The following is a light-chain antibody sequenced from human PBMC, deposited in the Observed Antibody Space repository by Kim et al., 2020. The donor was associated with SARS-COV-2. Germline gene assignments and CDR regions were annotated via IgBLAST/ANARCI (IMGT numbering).Light chain of an antibody. J-gene: IGLJ2*01. CDR1: KLGEKY. Sequence: SSELTQPPSVSVSPGQTVTLTCSGDKLGEKYSCWYQQKSGQSPILLIYQDFKRPSGIPDRFSGSNFGNTATLTISGTQTVDEADYYCQAWDSGTVVFGGGTQLTVL. CDR2: QDF. CDR3: QAWDSGTVV. V-gene: IGLV3-1*01.